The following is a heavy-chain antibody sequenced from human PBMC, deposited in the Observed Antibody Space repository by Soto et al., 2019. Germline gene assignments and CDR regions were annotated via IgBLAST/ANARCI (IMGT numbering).Heavy chain of an antibody. J-gene: IGHJ3*02. CDR2: ISYDGSNK. Sequence: QVQLVESGGGVVQPGRSLRLSCAASGFTFSSYAMHWVRQAPGKGLEWVAVISYDGSNKYYADSVKGRFTISRDNSKNTXXLQMNSLRAEDTAVYYCARAVYDSSGYYTGLAFDIWGQGTMVTVSS. CDR1: GFTFSSYA. D-gene: IGHD3-22*01. CDR3: ARAVYDSSGYYTGLAFDI. V-gene: IGHV3-30-3*01.